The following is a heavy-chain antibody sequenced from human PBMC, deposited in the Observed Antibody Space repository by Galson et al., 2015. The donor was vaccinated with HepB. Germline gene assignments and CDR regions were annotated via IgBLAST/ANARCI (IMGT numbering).Heavy chain of an antibody. CDR1: GFTVSSNY. D-gene: IGHD6-19*01. CDR3: ARSVAGPFRFDY. J-gene: IGHJ4*02. CDR2: IYSGGRT. V-gene: IGHV3-53*01. Sequence: SLRLSCAASGFTVSSNYMSWVRQAPGKGLEWVSVIYSGGRTYYADSVKGRFTISRDNSKNTLYLQMNSLRAEDTAVYYCARSVAGPFRFDYWGQGTLVTVSS.